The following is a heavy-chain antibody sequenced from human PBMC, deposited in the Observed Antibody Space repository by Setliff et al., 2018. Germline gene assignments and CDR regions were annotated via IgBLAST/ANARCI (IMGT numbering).Heavy chain of an antibody. J-gene: IGHJ6*03. CDR2: MYASGTA. Sequence: SETLSLTCTVSGGSVSSDSHYRGWIRQPAVKGLEWIGHMYASGTAKYNPSLKTRVTISLDTSKNQFSLKLNSVTAADTAVYYCARMGGFLYIDVWGKGTTVTVSS. V-gene: IGHV4-61*09. CDR3: ARMGGFLYIDV. D-gene: IGHD3-3*01. CDR1: GGSVSSDSHY.